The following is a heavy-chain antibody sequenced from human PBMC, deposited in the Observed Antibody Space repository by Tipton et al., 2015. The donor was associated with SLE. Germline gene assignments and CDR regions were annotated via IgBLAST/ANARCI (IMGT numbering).Heavy chain of an antibody. CDR2: MVTSGST. CDR1: GFTFSSQA. V-gene: IGHV4-4*07. D-gene: IGHD1-26*01. Sequence: LRLSCTASGFTFSSQAMRWVRPAPGKGLEWIGRMVTSGSTNYNPSLKSRVTMSIDTSKNQFSLKLTSVTAADTAVYFCVRDSVGITRGDAFDIWGQGTMVTVSS. J-gene: IGHJ3*02. CDR3: VRDSVGITRGDAFDI.